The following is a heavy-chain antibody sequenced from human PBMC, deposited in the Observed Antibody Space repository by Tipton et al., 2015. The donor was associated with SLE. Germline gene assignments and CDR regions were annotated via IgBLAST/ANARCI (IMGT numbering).Heavy chain of an antibody. CDR2: IYYSGTT. CDR3: ARERSSSVES. D-gene: IGHD6-6*01. CDR1: SGSISSSTYH. J-gene: IGHJ4*02. Sequence: TLSLTCTVSSGSISSSTYHRSWIRQPPGKGLEWIGSIYYSGTTYYKPSLKSRVTISVDTSKNQFSLNLSSVTAADTAVYYCARERSSSVESWGQGTLVTVSS. V-gene: IGHV4-39*07.